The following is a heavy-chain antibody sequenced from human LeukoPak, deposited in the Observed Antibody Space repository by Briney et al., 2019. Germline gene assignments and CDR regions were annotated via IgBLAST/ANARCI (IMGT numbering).Heavy chain of an antibody. CDR3: ATVSPSNMITFHY. CDR2: FDPEDGET. J-gene: IGHJ4*02. Sequence: VKVSCKVSGYTLTELSMHWVRQAPGKGLEWMGGFDPEDGETIYAQKFQGRVTMTEDTSTDTAYMELSSLRSEDTAVYYCATVSPSNMITFHYWGQGTLVTVSS. CDR1: GYTLTELS. D-gene: IGHD3-16*01. V-gene: IGHV1-24*01.